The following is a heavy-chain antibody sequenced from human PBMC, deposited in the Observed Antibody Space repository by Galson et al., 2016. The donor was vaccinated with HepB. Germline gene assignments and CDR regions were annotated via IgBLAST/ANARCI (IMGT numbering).Heavy chain of an antibody. CDR2: IWYDGSNK. J-gene: IGHJ6*02. D-gene: IGHD3-16*01. CDR3: ARGSHDSFMDV. V-gene: IGHV3-33*01. Sequence: SLRLSCAASGFTFSHFGMHWVRQVPGKGLEWVAFIWYDGSNKYYGDSVKGRFTISRDNSKNIQYLHMNSLRAEDTAVYYCARGSHDSFMDVWGQGTTVTVSS. CDR1: GFTFSHFG.